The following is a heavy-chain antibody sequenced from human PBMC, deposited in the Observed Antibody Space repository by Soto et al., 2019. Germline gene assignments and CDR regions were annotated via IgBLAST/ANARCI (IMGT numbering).Heavy chain of an antibody. CDR3: ARSYCSSTGCYAVGYFQH. Sequence: QLQLQESGPGLVKPSETLSLTCTVSGGSISSSSYYWGWIRQPPGKGLESIGSIYYSGSTYYNPSLKSRVTISVDPSKNQFSLNLSSVTAADTAVYYCARSYCSSTGCYAVGYFQHWGQGTLVTVSS. D-gene: IGHD2-2*01. J-gene: IGHJ1*01. CDR2: IYYSGST. V-gene: IGHV4-39*01. CDR1: GGSISSSSYY.